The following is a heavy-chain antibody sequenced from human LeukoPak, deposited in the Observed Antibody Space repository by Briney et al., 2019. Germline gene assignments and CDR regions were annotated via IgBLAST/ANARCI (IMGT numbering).Heavy chain of an antibody. D-gene: IGHD3-22*01. CDR1: GFTFSSYW. CDR2: ISNSDDST. Sequence: PGGSLRLSCAASGFTFSSYWMHWVRQAPGKGLVWVSTISNSDDSTYYADSVKGRFTISRDNSENTLYLQMNSLRAEDTAVYYCAKDRYYDSSGYYYYAFDIWGQGTMVTVSS. J-gene: IGHJ3*02. CDR3: AKDRYYDSSGYYYYAFDI. V-gene: IGHV3-23*01.